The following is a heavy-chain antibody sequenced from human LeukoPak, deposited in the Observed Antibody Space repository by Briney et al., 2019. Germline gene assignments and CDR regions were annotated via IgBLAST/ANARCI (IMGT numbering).Heavy chain of an antibody. CDR2: IYSGGST. CDR3: ARANTYYDFWKAFDY. CDR1: GFTVSSNY. J-gene: IGHJ4*02. D-gene: IGHD3-3*01. V-gene: IGHV3-53*01. Sequence: GGSLRLSCAASGFTVSSNYMSWVRQAPGKGLECVSVIYSGGSTYYADSVKGRFTISRDNSKNTLYLQMNSLRAEDTAVYYCARANTYYDFWKAFDYWGQGTLVTVSS.